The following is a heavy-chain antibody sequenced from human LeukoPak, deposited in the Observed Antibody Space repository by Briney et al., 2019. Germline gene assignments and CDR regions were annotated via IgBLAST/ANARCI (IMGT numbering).Heavy chain of an antibody. D-gene: IGHD2-15*01. CDR1: GYTFTNYG. J-gene: IGHJ5*02. CDR2: ISTYDHDT. V-gene: IGHV1-18*01. Sequence: ASVKVSCKASGYTFTNYGISWVRQAPGQGLEWMAWISTYDHDTNYAQKFRGRVTMTTDTSTSTAYMELRSLGSDDTAVYYCVRDYFGSGGTCDDCFDPWGQGTLVTVSS. CDR3: VRDYFGSGGTCDDCFDP.